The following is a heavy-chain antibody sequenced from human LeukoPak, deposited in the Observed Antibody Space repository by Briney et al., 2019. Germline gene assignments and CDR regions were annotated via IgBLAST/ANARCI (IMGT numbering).Heavy chain of an antibody. J-gene: IGHJ6*03. CDR3: ARDRGVRGVKYYMDV. Sequence: PGGSLRLSCAASGFTFSSYSMNWVRQAPGKGLEWVSYISSSSSTIYYADSVKGRFTISRDSAKNSLYLQMNSLRAEDTAVYYCARDRGVRGVKYYMDVWGKGTTVTVSS. V-gene: IGHV3-48*01. D-gene: IGHD3-10*01. CDR2: ISSSSSTI. CDR1: GFTFSSYS.